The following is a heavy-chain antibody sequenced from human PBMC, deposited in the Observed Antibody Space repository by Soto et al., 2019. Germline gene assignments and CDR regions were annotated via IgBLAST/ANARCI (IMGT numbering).Heavy chain of an antibody. D-gene: IGHD1-26*01. CDR2: ISYDGSNT. CDR1: GFTFSSYG. J-gene: IGHJ4*02. Sequence: QVQLVESGGGVVQPGRSLRLSCGASGFTFSSYGMHWVRQAPGKGLEWVAIISYDGSNTYYADSVKGRFTISRDNSKNTLYLQMNSLRAEATSVYYCAKEGGLSGSYYISSSYYFDYWGQGTLVTVSS. V-gene: IGHV3-30*18. CDR3: AKEGGLSGSYYISSSYYFDY.